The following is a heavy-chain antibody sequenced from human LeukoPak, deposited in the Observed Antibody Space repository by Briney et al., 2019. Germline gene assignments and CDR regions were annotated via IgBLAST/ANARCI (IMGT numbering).Heavy chain of an antibody. J-gene: IGHJ6*03. D-gene: IGHD1-26*01. CDR3: ARSGATTRPYYYYYYMDV. Sequence: SETLSLTCTVSGYSISSSSYYWGWIRQPPGKGLEWIGSIYYSGSTYYNPSLKSRVTISVDTSKNQFSLKLSSVTAADTAVYYCARSGATTRPYYYYYYMDVWGKGTTVTVSS. V-gene: IGHV4-39*07. CDR2: IYYSGST. CDR1: GYSISSSSYY.